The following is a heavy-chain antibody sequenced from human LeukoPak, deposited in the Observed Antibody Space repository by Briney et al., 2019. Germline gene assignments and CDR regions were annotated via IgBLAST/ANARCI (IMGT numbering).Heavy chain of an antibody. V-gene: IGHV3-53*01. CDR1: GFTVSSNY. CDR3: ARVRVTGYSDFDY. D-gene: IGHD3-9*01. J-gene: IGHJ4*02. Sequence: GGSLRLSCAASGFTVSSNYVSWVRQAPGKGLEWVSVIYSGGSTYYADSVKGRFTISRDNSKNTLYLQMNSLRAEDTAVYYCARVRVTGYSDFDYWGQGTLVTVSS. CDR2: IYSGGST.